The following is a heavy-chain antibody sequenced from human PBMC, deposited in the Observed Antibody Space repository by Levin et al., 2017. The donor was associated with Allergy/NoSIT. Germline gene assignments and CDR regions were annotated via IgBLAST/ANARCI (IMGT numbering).Heavy chain of an antibody. V-gene: IGHV1-18*01. D-gene: IGHD4-17*01. Sequence: GESLKISCKASGYTFTSYGISWVRQAPGQGLERMGWISAYNGNTNYAQKLQGRVTMTTDTSTSTAYMELRSLRSDDTAVYYCARDAGGLRPFWFDPWGQGTLVTVSS. CDR1: GYTFTSYG. CDR2: ISAYNGNT. J-gene: IGHJ5*02. CDR3: ARDAGGLRPFWFDP.